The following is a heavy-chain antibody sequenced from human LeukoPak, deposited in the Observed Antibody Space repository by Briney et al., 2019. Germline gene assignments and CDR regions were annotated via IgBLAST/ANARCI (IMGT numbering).Heavy chain of an antibody. CDR3: ARDLSGDGAYYFDY. J-gene: IGHJ4*02. Sequence: ASVKVSCKASGYTFTGYYMHWVRQAPGQGLEWMGWINPNSGGTNYAQKFQGRVTMTRDTSISTAYMELSRLRSDDTAVYYCARDLSGDGAYYFDYWGQGTLVTVSS. V-gene: IGHV1-2*02. CDR2: INPNSGGT. CDR1: GYTFTGYY. D-gene: IGHD4-17*01.